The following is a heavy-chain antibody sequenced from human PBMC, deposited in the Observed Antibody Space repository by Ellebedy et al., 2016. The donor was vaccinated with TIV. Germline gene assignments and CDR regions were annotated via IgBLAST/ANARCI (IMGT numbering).Heavy chain of an antibody. Sequence: GESLKISCAASGFTFSSYRMNWVRQAPGKGLEWVLYIRSSSSTIYYADSVKGRFTISRDNAKNSLYLQMNSLRSEDSAVYYCAKDPRYDILTGHYFYYGMDVWGQGTTVTVSS. D-gene: IGHD3-9*01. CDR2: IRSSSSTI. CDR3: AKDPRYDILTGHYFYYGMDV. V-gene: IGHV3-48*01. CDR1: GFTFSSYR. J-gene: IGHJ6*02.